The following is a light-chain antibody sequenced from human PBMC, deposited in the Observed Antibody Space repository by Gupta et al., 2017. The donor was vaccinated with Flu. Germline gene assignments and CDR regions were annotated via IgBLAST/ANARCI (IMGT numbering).Light chain of an antibody. CDR1: SSDIGTYNY. Sequence: QSALTQPASVAGSPGQSITLSCTGTSSDIGTYNYVPWYQQHPGEAPRLMIYEVSYRPSGISNRFSGSKSGNTASLTISGLQAEDEADYYCSSYTGSVTVFGGGTKVAVL. V-gene: IGLV2-14*01. CDR3: SSYTGSVTV. CDR2: EVS. J-gene: IGLJ3*02.